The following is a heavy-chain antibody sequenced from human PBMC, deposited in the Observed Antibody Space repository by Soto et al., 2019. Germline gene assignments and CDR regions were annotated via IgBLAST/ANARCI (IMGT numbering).Heavy chain of an antibody. Sequence: QITLKESGPTLVKPTQTLTLTCTFSGFSLSTSGVGVGWIRQPPGKALEWLALIYWDNDKRYSPSLKSRLTITKDTSKHQVVLTMTNKDPVDTATYYSAHRVVGYSNTGYYGDFDYWGQGTLVTVSS. CDR1: GFSLSTSGVG. CDR3: AHRVVGYSNTGYYGDFDY. CDR2: IYWDNDK. V-gene: IGHV2-5*02. J-gene: IGHJ4*02. D-gene: IGHD6-13*01.